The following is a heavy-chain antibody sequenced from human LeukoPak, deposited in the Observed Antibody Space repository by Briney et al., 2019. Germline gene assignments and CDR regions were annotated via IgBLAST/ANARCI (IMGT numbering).Heavy chain of an antibody. V-gene: IGHV3-43*01. Sequence: GGSLRLSCAASGFTFDDYTMHWVRQAPGKGLEWVSLISWDGGSTYYADSVKGRFTISRDNSKNTLYLQMNSLRAEDTAVYYCAKGRGSGSYRNWFDPWGQGTLVTVSS. CDR1: GFTFDDYT. CDR2: ISWDGGST. J-gene: IGHJ5*02. CDR3: AKGRGSGSYRNWFDP. D-gene: IGHD3-10*01.